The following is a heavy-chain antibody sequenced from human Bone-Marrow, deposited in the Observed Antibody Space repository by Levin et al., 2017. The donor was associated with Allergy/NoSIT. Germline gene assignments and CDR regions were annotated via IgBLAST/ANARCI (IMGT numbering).Heavy chain of an antibody. CDR3: VRDPPTTWELFDY. V-gene: IGHV3-74*01. CDR1: GFTFSIYW. D-gene: IGHD3-10*01. Sequence: QAGGSLRLSCAASGFTFSIYWMHWVRQAPGKGLVWVSRINGDGSDTNYADSVKGRFTISRDNAKNTLYLQMNSLRAEDTAVYYCVRDPPTTWELFDYWGQGTRVTVSS. CDR2: INGDGSDT. J-gene: IGHJ4*02.